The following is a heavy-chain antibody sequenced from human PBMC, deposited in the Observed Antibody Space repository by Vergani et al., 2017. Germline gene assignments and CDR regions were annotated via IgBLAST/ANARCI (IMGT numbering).Heavy chain of an antibody. D-gene: IGHD3-10*01. CDR3: ARDSSLIRYGSGRNYYYGMDV. Sequence: EVELLESGGGLAQPGGSLRVSCSASGFRVTTYYMSWVRQAPGKGLEWVSVIKSDGRTSYAESVRGRFTISRDTSRNAVYLQMNILRAEDTAVYYCARDSSLIRYGSGRNYYYGMDVWGQGP. V-gene: IGHV3-66*02. J-gene: IGHJ6*02. CDR1: GFRVTTYY. CDR2: IKSDGRT.